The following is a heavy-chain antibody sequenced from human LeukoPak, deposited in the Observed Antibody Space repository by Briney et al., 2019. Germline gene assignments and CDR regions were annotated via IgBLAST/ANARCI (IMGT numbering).Heavy chain of an antibody. CDR2: IYYSGST. D-gene: IGHD6-13*01. J-gene: IGHJ4*02. Sequence: PSETLSLTCSVSGDSISTSSSYWGWIRQPPGKGLEWIGYIYYSGSTNYNPSLKSRVTMSVDTSKNQFSLKLSSVTAADTAVYYCARDVVAAAGSFDYWGQGTQVTVSS. CDR3: ARDVVAAAGSFDY. CDR1: GDSISTSSSY. V-gene: IGHV4-61*05.